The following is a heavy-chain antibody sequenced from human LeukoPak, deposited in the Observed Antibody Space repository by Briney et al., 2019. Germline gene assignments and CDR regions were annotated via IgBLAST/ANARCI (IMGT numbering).Heavy chain of an antibody. J-gene: IGHJ4*02. CDR1: GGSFSGYY. D-gene: IGHD3-3*01. CDR3: ARTYRPRSPISTIFGPRLEAPPNFDY. CDR2: INHSRST. V-gene: IGHV4-34*01. Sequence: SETLSLTRAVYGGSFSGYYWNWIRQPPGKGLEWIGEINHSRSTNYNPSLKSRVTISVDTSKNQFSLKLSSVTAADTAVYYCARTYRPRSPISTIFGPRLEAPPNFDYWGQGTLVTVSS.